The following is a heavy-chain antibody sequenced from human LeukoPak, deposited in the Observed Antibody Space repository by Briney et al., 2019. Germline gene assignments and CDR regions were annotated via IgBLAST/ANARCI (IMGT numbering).Heavy chain of an antibody. V-gene: IGHV3-23*01. CDR2: TFPSGGEI. J-gene: IGHJ4*01. D-gene: IGHD4-17*01. CDR3: ATYGQVLLPFES. Sequence: GGSLRLPCAASGFTFSTFAMIWVRQPPGKGLEWVSSTFPSGGEIHYADSVRGRFTISRDNSKSTLSLQMNSLRAEDTAIYYCATYGQVLLPFESWGHGTLVTVSS. CDR1: GFTFSTFA.